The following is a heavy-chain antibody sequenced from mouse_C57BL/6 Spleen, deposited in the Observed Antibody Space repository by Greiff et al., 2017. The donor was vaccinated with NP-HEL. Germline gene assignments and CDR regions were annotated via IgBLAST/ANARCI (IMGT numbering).Heavy chain of an antibody. V-gene: IGHV1-54*01. CDR3: AREVTTVVAPYAMDY. D-gene: IGHD1-1*01. CDR1: GYAFTNYL. CDR2: INPGSGGT. J-gene: IGHJ4*01. Sequence: QVQLKQSGAELVRPGTSVKVSCKASGYAFTNYLIEWVKQRPGQGLEWIGVINPGSGGTNYNEKFKGKATLTADKSSSTAYMQLSSLTSEDSAGYFCAREVTTVVAPYAMDYWGQGTSVTVSS.